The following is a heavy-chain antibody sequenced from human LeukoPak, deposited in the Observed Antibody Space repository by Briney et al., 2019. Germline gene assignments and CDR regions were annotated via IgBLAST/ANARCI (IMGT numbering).Heavy chain of an antibody. CDR2: IIPIFGTA. CDR3: ARGGYSYGFPPAFDY. CDR1: GGTFSSYS. D-gene: IGHD5-18*01. J-gene: IGHJ4*02. Sequence: SVKVSCKASGGTFSSYSISWVRQAPGQGLEWMGGIIPIFGTANYAQKFQGRVTITADKSTSTAYMELSSLRSEDMAVYYCARGGYSYGFPPAFDYWGQGTLVTVSS. V-gene: IGHV1-69*06.